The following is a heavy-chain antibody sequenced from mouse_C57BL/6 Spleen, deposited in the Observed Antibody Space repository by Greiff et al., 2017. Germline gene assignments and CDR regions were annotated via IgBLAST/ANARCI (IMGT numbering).Heavy chain of an antibody. D-gene: IGHD2-1*01. V-gene: IGHV1-82*01. CDR2: IYPGDGDT. CDR1: GYAFSSSW. Sequence: QVQLQQSGPELVKPGASVKISCKASGYAFSSSWMTWVKQRPGKGLEWIGRIYPGDGDTNYNWKFKGMATLTADKSSSTAYMQLSSLTYEDSSVYFCAIEEIYYGNYCDMDYWGQGTSGTVSS. CDR3: AIEEIYYGNYCDMDY. J-gene: IGHJ4*01.